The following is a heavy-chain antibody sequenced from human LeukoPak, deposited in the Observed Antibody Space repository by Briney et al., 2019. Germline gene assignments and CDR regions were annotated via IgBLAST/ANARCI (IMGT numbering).Heavy chain of an antibody. CDR3: ARAIYSSSWYSWFDP. V-gene: IGHV1-18*01. D-gene: IGHD6-13*01. J-gene: IGHJ5*02. Sequence: PGASVKVSCKASGYTFTSYGISWVRQAPGHGLEWMGWISAYNGNTNYAQKLQGRVTMTTDTSTSTAYMELRSLRSDDTAVYYCARAIYSSSWYSWFDPWGRGTLVTVSS. CDR1: GYTFTSYG. CDR2: ISAYNGNT.